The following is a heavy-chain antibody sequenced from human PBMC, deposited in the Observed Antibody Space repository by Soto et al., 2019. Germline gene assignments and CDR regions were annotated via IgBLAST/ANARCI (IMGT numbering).Heavy chain of an antibody. J-gene: IGHJ4*02. CDR2: ITYDGSFQ. CDR1: GFNFDNYG. D-gene: IGHD1-7*01. V-gene: IGHV3-30*18. Sequence: TGGSLRLSGQPSGFNFDNYGMHWVRQAPGKGLEWVAVITYDGSFQYYADSVKGRFTISRDNSKNTLSLHLNTLKPEDTAVYHCAKDRVGGTFYTPLAFWGQGTLVTVSS. CDR3: AKDRVGGTFYTPLAF.